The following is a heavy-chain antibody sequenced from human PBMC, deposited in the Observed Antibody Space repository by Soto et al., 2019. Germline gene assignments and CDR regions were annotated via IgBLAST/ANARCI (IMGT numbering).Heavy chain of an antibody. CDR3: ARDTGYSYGAYYDY. J-gene: IGHJ4*02. CDR2: IFNRGST. CDR1: VVSVTSYY. V-gene: IGHV4-4*07. D-gene: IGHD5-18*01. Sequence: PSETLSLTCIVSVVSVTSYYWNWIRQPAGKGLEWIGRIFNRGSTSYNPSLKSRVTVSLDTSKNQISLRLNSVAAADTAVYYCARDTGYSYGAYYDYWGQGTLVTVSS.